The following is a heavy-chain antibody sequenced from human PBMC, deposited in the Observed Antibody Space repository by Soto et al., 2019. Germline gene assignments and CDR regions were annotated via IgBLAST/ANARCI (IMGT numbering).Heavy chain of an antibody. J-gene: IGHJ4*02. D-gene: IGHD3-10*01. CDR2: TSAHSGDT. V-gene: IGHV1-18*01. Sequence: ASVKVSCKASGYTFTNYPIAWVRRPPGQGLEWLGWTSAHSGDTKYEQKVQGRVTMTTDTSTSTAYLELRSLSSDDTAVYYWGRTLTILVLAPAYWGQGTLVTVSS. CDR3: GRTLTILVLAPAY. CDR1: GYTFTNYP.